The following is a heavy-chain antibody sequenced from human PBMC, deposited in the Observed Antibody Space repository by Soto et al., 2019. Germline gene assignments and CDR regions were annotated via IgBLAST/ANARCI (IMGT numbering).Heavy chain of an antibody. J-gene: IGHJ4*02. Sequence: EVPLVESGGGLVQPGGSLRLSCAASGFTSNSYWMHWVRQAPGKGLVWVSRINTDGSGTGYADSVKGRFTISRDNAKNTFYLQMNSLRAEDTAVYYCARAIYNWNDVCWGQGTLVTVSS. CDR3: ARAIYNWNDVC. CDR1: GFTSNSYW. CDR2: INTDGSGT. V-gene: IGHV3-74*01. D-gene: IGHD1-20*01.